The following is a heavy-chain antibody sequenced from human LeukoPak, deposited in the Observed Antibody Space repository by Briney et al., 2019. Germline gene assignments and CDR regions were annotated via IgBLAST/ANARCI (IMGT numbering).Heavy chain of an antibody. CDR1: GFTFSSYA. CDR3: ARDRGYSSSWSYYYYYYGMDV. J-gene: IGHJ6*02. CDR2: ISYDGSNK. Sequence: GGSLRLSCAASGFTFSSYAMHWVRQAPGKGLEWVAVISYDGSNKYYADSVKGRFTISRDNSKNTLYLQMNSLRAEDTAVYYCARDRGYSSSWSYYYYYYGMDVWGQGTTVTVSS. V-gene: IGHV3-30-3*01. D-gene: IGHD6-13*01.